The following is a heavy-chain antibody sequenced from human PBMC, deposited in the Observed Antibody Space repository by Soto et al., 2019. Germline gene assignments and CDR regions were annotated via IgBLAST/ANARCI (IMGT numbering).Heavy chain of an antibody. Sequence: GESLKISCKGSGYSFTSYCIGWVRQMPGKGLEWMGIIYPGDSDTRYSPSFQGQVTISADKSISTAYLQWSSLKASDTAMYYCASPVSTGYSSGWEYLQHWGQGTLVTVSS. CDR1: GYSFTSYC. CDR3: ASPVSTGYSSGWEYLQH. J-gene: IGHJ1*01. CDR2: IYPGDSDT. V-gene: IGHV5-51*01. D-gene: IGHD6-19*01.